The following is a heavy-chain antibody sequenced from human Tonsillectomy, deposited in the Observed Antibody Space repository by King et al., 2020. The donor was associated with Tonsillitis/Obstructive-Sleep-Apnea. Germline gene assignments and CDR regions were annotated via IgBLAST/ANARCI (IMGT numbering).Heavy chain of an antibody. CDR2: IYWDDDK. CDR1: GFSLSTSGVG. J-gene: IGHJ4*02. Sequence: TLKESGPTLVKPTQTLTLTCTFSGFSLSTSGVGVGWIRQPPGKALEWLAVIYWDDDKLYSPSLKSRLTITKDTSKNQVVLTITNMDPVDTATYSCARLMVRGVFRPFDYWGQGTLVTVSS. D-gene: IGHD3-10*01. V-gene: IGHV2-5*02. CDR3: ARLMVRGVFRPFDY.